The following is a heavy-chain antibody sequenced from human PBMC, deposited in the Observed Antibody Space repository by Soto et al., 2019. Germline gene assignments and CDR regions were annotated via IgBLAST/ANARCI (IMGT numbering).Heavy chain of an antibody. CDR3: ASDRDWNRYYGMDV. V-gene: IGHV4-4*02. CDR1: GGSISSSNW. J-gene: IGHJ6*02. CDR2: IYHSGST. D-gene: IGHD1-1*01. Sequence: SETLSLTCAVCGGSISSSNWWSWVRQPPGKGLEWIGEIYHSGSTNYNPSLKSRVTISVDKSKNQFSLKLSSVTAADTAVYYCASDRDWNRYYGMDVWGQGTTVTVSS.